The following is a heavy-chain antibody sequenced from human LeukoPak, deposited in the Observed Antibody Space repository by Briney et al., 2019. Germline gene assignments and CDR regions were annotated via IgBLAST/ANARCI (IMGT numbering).Heavy chain of an antibody. J-gene: IGHJ4*02. CDR2: ISSSGSTI. CDR3: AREGPTVVIDY. CDR1: GFTFSSYS. D-gene: IGHD4-23*01. Sequence: GGSLRLSCVASGFTFSSYSMNWVRQAPGKGLEWVSYISSSGSTIYYADSVKGRFTISRDNAKNSLYLQMNSLRAEDTAVYYCAREGPTVVIDYWGQGTLVTVSS. V-gene: IGHV3-48*04.